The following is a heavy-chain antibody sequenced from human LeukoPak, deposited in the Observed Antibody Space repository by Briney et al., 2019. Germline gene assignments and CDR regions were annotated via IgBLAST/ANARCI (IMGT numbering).Heavy chain of an antibody. CDR3: ARPVADTHYYYYYGMDV. Sequence: GGSLRLSCAASGFTFSSYSMNWVRQAPGKGLEWVSYISSSSSTIYYADSVKGRFTISRDSAKNSLYLQMNSLRDEDTAVYYCARPVADTHYYYYYGMDVWGQGTTVTVSS. J-gene: IGHJ6*02. CDR2: ISSSSSTI. D-gene: IGHD5-12*01. V-gene: IGHV3-48*02. CDR1: GFTFSSYS.